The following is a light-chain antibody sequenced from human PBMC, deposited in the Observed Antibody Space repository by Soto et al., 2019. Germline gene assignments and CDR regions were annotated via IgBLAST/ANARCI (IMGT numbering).Light chain of an antibody. CDR1: SSDVGGYNY. CDR2: EVT. CDR3: SSYTTSNSWV. V-gene: IGLV2-14*01. J-gene: IGLJ3*02. Sequence: QSALTQPASVSGSPGQSITISCTGTSSDVGGYNYVSWYQQHPGKAPKVMIYEVTYRPSGVSVRFSGSKSGNTASLTISGLQAEDEADYYCSSYTTSNSWVFGGGTKRTVL.